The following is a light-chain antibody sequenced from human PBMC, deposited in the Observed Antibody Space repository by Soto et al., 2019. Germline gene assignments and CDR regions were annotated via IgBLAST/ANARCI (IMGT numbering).Light chain of an antibody. CDR1: SSNIGADYD. V-gene: IGLV1-40*01. CDR2: DNN. CDR3: QSYDSSLRV. Sequence: QSALTQPPSVSGAPGQRVTISCTGSSSNIGADYDVHWYQQFPGTAPKLLIYDNNNRPSGVPDRFSGSKSGTSASLAITGLQAEDEADYYCQSYDSSLRVFGGGTKLTVL. J-gene: IGLJ2*01.